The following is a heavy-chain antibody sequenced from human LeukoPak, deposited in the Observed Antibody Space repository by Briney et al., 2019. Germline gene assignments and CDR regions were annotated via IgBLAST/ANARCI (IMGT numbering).Heavy chain of an antibody. J-gene: IGHJ3*02. CDR3: ARATAITMIRGVRSDAFDI. CDR1: GGSISSSSYY. CDR2: IYYSGST. Sequence: SETLSLTCTVSGGSISSSSYYWGWIRQPPGKGLEWIGSIYYSGSTYYNPSLKSRVTISVDTSKNQFSLKLSSVTAADTAVYYCARATAITMIRGVRSDAFDIWGQGTMVTVSS. V-gene: IGHV4-39*07. D-gene: IGHD3-10*01.